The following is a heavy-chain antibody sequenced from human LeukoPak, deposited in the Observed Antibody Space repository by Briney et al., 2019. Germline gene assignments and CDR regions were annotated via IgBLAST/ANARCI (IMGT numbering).Heavy chain of an antibody. V-gene: IGHV4-61*02. CDR2: IYTSGST. Sequence: PSETLSLTCTVSGGSISSGSYYWSRIRQPAGKGLEWIGRIYTSGSTNYNPSLKSRVTISVDTSKNQFSLKLSSVTAADTAVYYCARAAGGNWNYYYYYYYMDVWGKGTTVTVSS. CDR3: ARAAGGNWNYYYYYYYMDV. D-gene: IGHD1-7*01. CDR1: GGSISSGSYY. J-gene: IGHJ6*03.